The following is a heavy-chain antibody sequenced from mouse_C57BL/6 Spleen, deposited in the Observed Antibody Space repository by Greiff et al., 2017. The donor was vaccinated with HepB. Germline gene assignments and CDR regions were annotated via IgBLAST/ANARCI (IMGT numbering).Heavy chain of an antibody. CDR1: GFTFSDYG. V-gene: IGHV5-17*01. D-gene: IGHD4-1*01. Sequence: EVKLMESGGGLVKPGGSLKLSCAASGFTFSDYGMHWVRQAPEKGLEWVAYISSGSSTIYYADTVKGRFTISRDNAKNTLFLQMTSLRSEDTAMYYCARPSLTGDAMDYWGQGTSVTVSS. CDR3: ARPSLTGDAMDY. CDR2: ISSGSSTI. J-gene: IGHJ4*01.